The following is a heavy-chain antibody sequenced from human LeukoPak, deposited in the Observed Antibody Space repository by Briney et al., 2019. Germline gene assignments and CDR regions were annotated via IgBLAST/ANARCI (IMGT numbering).Heavy chain of an antibody. CDR2: IYYSGNT. D-gene: IGHD3-22*01. Sequence: PSETLSLTCTVSGGSIRDTTYYWGWIRQPPGKGLEWIGSIYYSGNTYYNPSLKSRVTISVDTSKNQFSLKLSSVTAADTAVYYCARLGYYDKKARDWGQGTLVTVSS. CDR3: ARLGYYDKKARD. V-gene: IGHV4-39*07. J-gene: IGHJ4*02. CDR1: GGSIRDTTYY.